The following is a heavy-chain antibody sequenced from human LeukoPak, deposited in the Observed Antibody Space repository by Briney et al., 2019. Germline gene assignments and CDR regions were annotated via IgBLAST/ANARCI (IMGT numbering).Heavy chain of an antibody. CDR3: ARPFLREMTTTQH. CDR1: GFTFSSYS. Sequence: PGGSLRLSCAASGFTFSSYSMNSVRQALGKGLEWVSYISSSSDTIYYEYSVKVRYTISRDNAKNSLYLQINILRAENTAVYYCARPFLREMTTTQHWGQGTLVTVSS. V-gene: IGHV3-48*01. J-gene: IGHJ1*01. D-gene: IGHD4-11*01. CDR2: ISSSSDTI.